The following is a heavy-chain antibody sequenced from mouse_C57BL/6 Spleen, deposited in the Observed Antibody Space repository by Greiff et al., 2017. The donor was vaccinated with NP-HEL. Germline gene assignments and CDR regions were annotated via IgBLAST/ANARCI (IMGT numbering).Heavy chain of an antibody. CDR2: ISDGGSYT. J-gene: IGHJ2*01. Sequence: DVQLVESGGGLVKPGGSLKLSCAASGFTFSSYAMSWVRQTPEKRLEWVATISDGGSYTYYPDNVKGRFTISRDNAKNNLYLQMSHLKSEDTAMYYCAREGYYDYDGYYFDYWGQGTTLTVSS. V-gene: IGHV5-4*01. D-gene: IGHD2-4*01. CDR3: AREGYYDYDGYYFDY. CDR1: GFTFSSYA.